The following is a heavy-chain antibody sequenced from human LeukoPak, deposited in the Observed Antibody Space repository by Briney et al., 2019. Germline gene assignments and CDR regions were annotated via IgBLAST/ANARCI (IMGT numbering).Heavy chain of an antibody. J-gene: IGHJ4*02. D-gene: IGHD3-10*01. CDR2: ISAYNGNT. CDR3: ARVVWFGELWFEDRLQHFDY. CDR1: GYTFTSYG. Sequence: ASVKVSCKASGYTFTSYGISWVRQAPGQGLEWMGWISAYNGNTNYAQKLQGRVTMTTDTSTSTAYMELRSLRSDDTAVYYCARVVWFGELWFEDRLQHFDYWGQGTLVTVSS. V-gene: IGHV1-18*01.